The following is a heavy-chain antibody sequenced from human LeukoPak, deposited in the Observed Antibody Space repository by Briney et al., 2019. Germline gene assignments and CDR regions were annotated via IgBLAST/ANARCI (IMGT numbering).Heavy chain of an antibody. CDR3: ARGPDYYGSGSHIFFDY. CDR1: GGSISSGGYY. D-gene: IGHD3-10*01. V-gene: IGHV4-31*03. CDR2: IYYSGST. J-gene: IGHJ4*02. Sequence: SQTLSLTCTVSGGSISSGGYYWSWIRQHPGKGLEWIGYIYYSGSTYYNPSPKSRVTISVDTSKNQFSLKLSSVTAADTAVYYCARGPDYYGSGSHIFFDYWGQGTLVTVSS.